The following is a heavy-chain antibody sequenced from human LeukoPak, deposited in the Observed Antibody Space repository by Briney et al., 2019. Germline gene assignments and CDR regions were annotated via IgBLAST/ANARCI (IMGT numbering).Heavy chain of an antibody. D-gene: IGHD2-2*01. CDR2: INPSGGST. CDR3: ARSGRYCSSTSCYVGNWFDP. Sequence: GASVKVSCKASGYTFTSYYMHWVRQAPGQGLEWMGIINPSGGSTSYAQKFQGRVTTTRDTSTSTVYMELSSLRSEDTAVYYCARSGRYCSSTSCYVGNWFDPWGQGTLVTVSS. V-gene: IGHV1-46*01. CDR1: GYTFTSYY. J-gene: IGHJ5*02.